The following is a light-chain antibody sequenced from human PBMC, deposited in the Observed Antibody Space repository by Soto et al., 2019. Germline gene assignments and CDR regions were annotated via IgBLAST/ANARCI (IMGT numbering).Light chain of an antibody. Sequence: DIHMTQSPSTLSASVGDRVTITCRASQSISIWLSWYQQKPGRAPNLLIYGTSSLGSGVPSRFSGSGSGTEFTLTISSLQPDDFATYYCQHYNDYSWTSGRGTKVEIK. J-gene: IGKJ1*01. CDR1: QSISIW. CDR2: GTS. V-gene: IGKV1-5*03. CDR3: QHYNDYSWT.